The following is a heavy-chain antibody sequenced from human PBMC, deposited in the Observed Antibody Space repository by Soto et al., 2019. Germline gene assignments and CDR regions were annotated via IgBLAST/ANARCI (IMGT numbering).Heavy chain of an antibody. Sequence: GGSLRLSCAASGFTFSSYEMNWVGQAPGKGLEWVSYISSSGSTIYYADSVKGRFTISRDNAKNSLYLQMNSLRAEDTAVYYCARDGHHYYDSSGYYGNWFDPWGQGTLVTVSS. CDR3: ARDGHHYYDSSGYYGNWFDP. CDR2: ISSSGSTI. V-gene: IGHV3-48*03. CDR1: GFTFSSYE. J-gene: IGHJ5*02. D-gene: IGHD3-22*01.